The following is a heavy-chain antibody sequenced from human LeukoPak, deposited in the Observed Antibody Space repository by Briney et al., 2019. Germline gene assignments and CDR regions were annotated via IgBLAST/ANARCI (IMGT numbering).Heavy chain of an antibody. J-gene: IGHJ6*02. Sequence: GGSLRLSCAASGFTFSDYRMNWVRQAPGKGLEWVSYISSSGSSIYYADSVQGRFSISRDNAKNSLYLQMNSLRAEDTAVYYCARSAVWAGMDVWGHGTTVTVSS. V-gene: IGHV3-48*03. CDR3: ARSAVWAGMDV. CDR2: ISSSGSSI. D-gene: IGHD2-8*01. CDR1: GFTFSDYR.